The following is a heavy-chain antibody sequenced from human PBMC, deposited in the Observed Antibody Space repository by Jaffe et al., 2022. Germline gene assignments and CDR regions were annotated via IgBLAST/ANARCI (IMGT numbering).Heavy chain of an antibody. CDR3: ARARDGFNPDYYYYMDV. V-gene: IGHV3-13*01. CDR2: IGTAGDT. Sequence: EVQLVESGGGLVQPGGSLRLSCAASGFTFSSYDMHWVRQATGKGLEWVSAIGTAGDTYYPGSVKGRFTISRENAKNSLYLQMNSLRAGDTAVYYCARARDGFNPDYYYYMDVWGKGTTVTVSS. J-gene: IGHJ6*03. CDR1: GFTFSSYD. D-gene: IGHD4-17*01.